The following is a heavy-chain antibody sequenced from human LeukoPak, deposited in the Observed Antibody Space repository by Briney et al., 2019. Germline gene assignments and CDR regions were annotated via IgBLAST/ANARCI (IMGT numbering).Heavy chain of an antibody. Sequence: PSETLSLTCAVYGGSFSGYYWSWIRQPPGKGLEWIGEINHSGSTNYNPPLKSRVTISVDTSKNQFSLKLSSVTAADTAVYYCARQVDYVWGSYRFFDYWGQGTLVTVSS. D-gene: IGHD3-16*02. CDR3: ARQVDYVWGSYRFFDY. V-gene: IGHV4-34*01. J-gene: IGHJ4*02. CDR1: GGSFSGYY. CDR2: INHSGST.